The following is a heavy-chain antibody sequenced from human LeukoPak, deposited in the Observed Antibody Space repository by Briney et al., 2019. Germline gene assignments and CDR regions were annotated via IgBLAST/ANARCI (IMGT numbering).Heavy chain of an antibody. CDR1: GGSISSGGYY. Sequence: PSQTLSLTCTVSGGSISSGGYYWSWIRQPSGKGLEWIGYIYHSGSTYYNASLKSRVTISVDRSKNQFSLKLSSVTAADTAVYYCARGAPDIVVVPAAITATEYYYYMDVWGKGTTVTVSS. V-gene: IGHV4-30-2*01. CDR3: ARGAPDIVVVPAAITATEYYYYMDV. CDR2: IYHSGST. J-gene: IGHJ6*03. D-gene: IGHD2-2*02.